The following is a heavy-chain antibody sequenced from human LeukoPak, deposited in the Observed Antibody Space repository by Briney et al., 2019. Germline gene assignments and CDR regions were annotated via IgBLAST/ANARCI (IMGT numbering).Heavy chain of an antibody. CDR2: ISSSSSYI. V-gene: IGHV3-21*01. CDR3: ASSGWYNWFDP. Sequence: GGSLRLSCAASGFTFSSYSMNWVRQAPGKGLEWVSSISSSSSYIYYADSVKGRFTISRDNAKNSLYLQMNSLRAEDTAVYYCASSGWYNWFDPWGQGILVTVSS. CDR1: GFTFSSYS. D-gene: IGHD6-19*01. J-gene: IGHJ5*02.